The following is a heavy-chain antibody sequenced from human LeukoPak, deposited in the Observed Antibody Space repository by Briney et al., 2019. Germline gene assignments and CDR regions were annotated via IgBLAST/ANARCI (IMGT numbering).Heavy chain of an antibody. J-gene: IGHJ4*02. D-gene: IGHD3-3*01. CDR3: AKDRAIFGVAPTYFDY. CDR1: GYTFGSYS. CDR2: TSSDGGDK. Sequence: GGSLRLSCAASGYTFGSYSMYWVRQAPDKGLEWVAVTSSDGGDKHYADSVKGRFTISRDNSKNTLYLQMNSLRAEDTAVYYCAKDRAIFGVAPTYFDYWGQGTLVTVSS. V-gene: IGHV3-30-3*01.